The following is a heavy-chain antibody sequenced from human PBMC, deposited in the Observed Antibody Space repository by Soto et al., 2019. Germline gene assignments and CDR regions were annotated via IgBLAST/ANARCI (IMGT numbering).Heavy chain of an antibody. CDR1: GFTFSSYG. CDR3: AKGAQSRGITIFGVVIIGAFDI. D-gene: IGHD3-3*01. J-gene: IGHJ3*02. Sequence: ESGGGVVQPGRSLRLSCAASGFTFSSYGMHWVRQAPGKGLEWVAVISYDGSNKYYADSVKGRFTISRDNSKNTLYLQMNSLRAEDTAVYYCAKGAQSRGITIFGVVIIGAFDIWGQGTMVTVSS. V-gene: IGHV3-30*18. CDR2: ISYDGSNK.